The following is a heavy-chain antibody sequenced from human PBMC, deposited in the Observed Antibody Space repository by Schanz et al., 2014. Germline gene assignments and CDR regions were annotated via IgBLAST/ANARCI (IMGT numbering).Heavy chain of an antibody. CDR3: ARDGEAAADCDY. CDR2: IIPILDKT. D-gene: IGHD6-13*01. V-gene: IGHV1-46*03. CDR1: NYIFTKYY. Sequence: QVQLVQSGAEVKKPGASVKLSCKASNYIFTKYYIHCVRQAPGQGLEWMGRIIPILDKTNYAQKFQGRVTMTADKSTSTVYMEVSGLRSEDTAVYYCARDGEAAADCDYWGQGTLVTVSS. J-gene: IGHJ4*02.